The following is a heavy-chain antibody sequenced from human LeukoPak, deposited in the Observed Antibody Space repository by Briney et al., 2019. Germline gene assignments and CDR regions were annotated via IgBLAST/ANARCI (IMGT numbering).Heavy chain of an antibody. J-gene: IGHJ4*02. CDR3: ARDLPVGY. CDR2: IYHSGST. Sequence: SETLSLTCTVSSYSISSGYYWGWIRQPPGKGLEWIGSIYHSGSTYYNPSLRSRVTISVDTSKNQFSLKLSSVTAADTAVYYCARDLPVGYWGQGTLVTVSS. V-gene: IGHV4-38-2*02. CDR1: SYSISSGYY.